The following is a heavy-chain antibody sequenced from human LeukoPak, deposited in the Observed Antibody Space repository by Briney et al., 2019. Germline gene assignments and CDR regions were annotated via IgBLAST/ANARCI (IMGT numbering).Heavy chain of an antibody. CDR3: AGGPYCGAGWCYSRWFDP. J-gene: IGHJ5*02. V-gene: IGHV4-59*03. D-gene: IGHD2-15*01. CDR2: IYYSGST. CDR1: RGSLSSYY. Sequence: PETLSHTCTVSRGSLSSYYWSWLRQPPGKGLERIGYIYYSGSTNYKSSLTSRVTISVDTSKKKFSLTFRSVPAADAAVYYCAGGPYCGAGWCYSRWFDPWGQGTLVTVSS.